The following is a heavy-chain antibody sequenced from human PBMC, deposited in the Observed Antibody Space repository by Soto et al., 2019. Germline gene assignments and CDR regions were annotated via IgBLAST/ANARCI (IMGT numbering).Heavy chain of an antibody. CDR3: VRAISGSFAL. CDR1: GFSFITYW. CDR2: IKEDGSEK. V-gene: IGHV3-7*04. D-gene: IGHD3-9*01. J-gene: IGHJ4*02. Sequence: EVQLVESGGGLVQSGGSLRLSCEASGFSFITYWMNWVRQAPGKGLKWLASIKEDGSEKEYVDSVKVRFTISRDNAKNSLYLQMNSLSEEDTAVYYCVRAISGSFALWGQGTLVIVSS.